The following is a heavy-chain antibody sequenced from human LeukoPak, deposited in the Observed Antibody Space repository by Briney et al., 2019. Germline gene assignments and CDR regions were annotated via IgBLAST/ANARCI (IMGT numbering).Heavy chain of an antibody. V-gene: IGHV4-59*08. Sequence: SETLSLTCTVSGGSISSYYWSWIRQPPGKGLEWIGYIYYSGSTNYNPSLKSRVTISVDTSKNQFSLKLSSVTAADTAVYYCARRHWGPIDYWGQGTLVTVSP. CDR2: IYYSGST. CDR3: ARRHWGPIDY. J-gene: IGHJ4*02. D-gene: IGHD7-27*01. CDR1: GGSISSYY.